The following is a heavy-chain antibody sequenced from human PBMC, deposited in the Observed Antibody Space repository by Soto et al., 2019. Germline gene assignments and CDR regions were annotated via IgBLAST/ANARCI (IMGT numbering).Heavy chain of an antibody. D-gene: IGHD5-12*01. J-gene: IGHJ6*02. CDR3: ERGAPSPKMADPATKNRSGMDA. V-gene: IGHV3-21*01. Sequence: GGSLRLSCTASGFSFSDYTMNWVRQAPGKGLEWVSSISSTGGYIHYADSLKGRLTLSRYIANNSMFLEMNSLRAEDTAVYYGERGAPSPKMADPATKNRSGMDAWGQETTVTVSS. CDR2: ISSTGGYI. CDR1: GFSFSDYT.